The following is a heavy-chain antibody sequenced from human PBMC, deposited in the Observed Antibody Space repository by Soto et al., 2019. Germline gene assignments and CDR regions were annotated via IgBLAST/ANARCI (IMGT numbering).Heavy chain of an antibody. Sequence: EVQLVESGGGLVQAGGSLRLSCAASGFTFSNYAMHWVRQAPGKGLESVSAISSNGGSTYYADSVKGRFTISRDNSKNTLYLQMGSLRGEDMAVYYCARPTRGVTPDYFDNWGRGTLVTVSS. CDR2: ISSNGGST. CDR3: ARPTRGVTPDYFDN. CDR1: GFTFSNYA. V-gene: IGHV3-64*07. D-gene: IGHD2-15*01. J-gene: IGHJ4*02.